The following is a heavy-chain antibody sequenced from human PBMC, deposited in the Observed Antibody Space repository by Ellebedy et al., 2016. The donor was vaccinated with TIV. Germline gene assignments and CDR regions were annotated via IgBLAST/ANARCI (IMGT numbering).Heavy chain of an antibody. J-gene: IGHJ6*02. CDR3: ARGSGYYYDSSGYWYYYYGMDV. Sequence: GESLKISCAASGFTFSSYSMNWVRQAPGKGLEWVSYISSSSSTIYYADSVKGRFTISRDNAKNSLYLQMNSLRAEDTAVYYCARGSGYYYDSSGYWYYYYGMDVWGQGTTVTVSS. CDR1: GFTFSSYS. CDR2: ISSSSSTI. D-gene: IGHD3-22*01. V-gene: IGHV3-48*04.